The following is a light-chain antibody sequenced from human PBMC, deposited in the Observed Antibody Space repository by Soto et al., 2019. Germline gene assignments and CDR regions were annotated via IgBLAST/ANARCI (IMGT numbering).Light chain of an antibody. CDR2: DVS. Sequence: QSVLTQPASVSGSPGQSITISCTGTSSDVGGYNYVSWYQQHPGKAPKLMIYDVSNRPSGVSNRFSGSKSGNTASLTISGLQAEDEADYYCRSYTSSSTRVFGGGTKLTV. CDR1: SSDVGGYNY. J-gene: IGLJ2*01. CDR3: RSYTSSSTRV. V-gene: IGLV2-14*01.